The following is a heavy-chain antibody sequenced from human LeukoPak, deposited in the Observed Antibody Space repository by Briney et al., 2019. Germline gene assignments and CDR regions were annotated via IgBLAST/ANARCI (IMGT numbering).Heavy chain of an antibody. V-gene: IGHV4-31*03. CDR3: ARHEAYSYYGSLDY. Sequence: SSETLSLTCTVSGGSISSGGYYWSWIRQHPGKGLEWIGYIYYSGSTYYNPSLKSRVTISVDTSKNQFSLKLSSVTAADTAVYYCARHEAYSYYGSLDYWGQGTQVTVSS. CDR1: GGSISSGGYY. J-gene: IGHJ4*02. D-gene: IGHD3-10*01. CDR2: IYYSGST.